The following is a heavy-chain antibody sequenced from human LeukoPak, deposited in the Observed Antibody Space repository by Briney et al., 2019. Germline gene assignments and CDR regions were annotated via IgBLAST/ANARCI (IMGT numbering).Heavy chain of an antibody. J-gene: IGHJ3*02. Sequence: GGSLRLSCAASGFTVSSNYMSWVRQAPGKGLEWVSVIYSGGSTYYADSVKGRFTISRDNSKNTLYLQMNSLRAEDTAVYYCAKDSITTGDLDAFDIWGQGTMVTVSS. D-gene: IGHD7-27*01. CDR3: AKDSITTGDLDAFDI. CDR1: GFTVSSNY. V-gene: IGHV3-53*01. CDR2: IYSGGST.